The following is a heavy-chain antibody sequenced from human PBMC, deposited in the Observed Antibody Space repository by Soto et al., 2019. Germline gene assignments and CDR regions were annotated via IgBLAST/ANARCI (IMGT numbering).Heavy chain of an antibody. Sequence: SETLSLTCTVSGGSISSYYWSWIRQPPGKGLEWIGYIYYSGGTNYNPSLKSRVTISVDTSKNQFSLKLSSVTAADTAVYYCARAKRITIFGVVMSFFDYWGQGTLVTVSS. CDR1: GGSISSYY. CDR2: IYYSGGT. CDR3: ARAKRITIFGVVMSFFDY. D-gene: IGHD3-3*01. V-gene: IGHV4-59*01. J-gene: IGHJ4*02.